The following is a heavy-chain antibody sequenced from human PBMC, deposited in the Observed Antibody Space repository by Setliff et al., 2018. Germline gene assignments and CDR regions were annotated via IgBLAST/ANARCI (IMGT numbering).Heavy chain of an antibody. Sequence: PSETLSLTCTVSGGSISSSSYYWGWIRQPPGKGLEWIGSIYYSGSTNYNPSLKSRVTISVDTSKNQFSLKLSSVTAADTAVYYCARVRRGGYYGSGSSPFDYWGQGTLVTVSS. V-gene: IGHV4-39*07. CDR2: IYYSGST. J-gene: IGHJ4*02. CDR3: ARVRRGGYYGSGSSPFDY. CDR1: GGSISSSSYY. D-gene: IGHD3-10*01.